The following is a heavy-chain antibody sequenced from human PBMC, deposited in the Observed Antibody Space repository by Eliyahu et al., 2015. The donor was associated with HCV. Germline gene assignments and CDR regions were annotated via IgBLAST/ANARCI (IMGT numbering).Heavy chain of an antibody. CDR3: AREGAYPLES. CDR1: GYSFTAYY. D-gene: IGHD3-16*01. Sequence: QVQLVQSGAEVKKPGASVKVSCEASGYSFTAYYMHLGRTGPGQGVEWMGRIHPNNGGTNFAQKFQGRVTMTRDTSISTAYMELSRLRSDDTAVYYCAREGAYPLESWGQGTLVTVSS. CDR2: IHPNNGGT. J-gene: IGHJ4*02. V-gene: IGHV1-2*06.